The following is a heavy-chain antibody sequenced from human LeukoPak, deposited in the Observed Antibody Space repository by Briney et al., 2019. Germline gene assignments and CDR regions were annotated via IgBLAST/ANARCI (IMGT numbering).Heavy chain of an antibody. J-gene: IGHJ5*02. V-gene: IGHV4-59*01. Sequence: PSETLSLTCAVSGGSISSYYWSWIRQPPGKGLEWIGYTYYSGSANYSPSLKSRVTMSVDTSKNQFSLRLSSVTAADTAVYYCARSRAFNSGAFDPWGQGSLVTVSS. CDR1: GGSISSYY. D-gene: IGHD1-26*01. CDR2: TYYSGSA. CDR3: ARSRAFNSGAFDP.